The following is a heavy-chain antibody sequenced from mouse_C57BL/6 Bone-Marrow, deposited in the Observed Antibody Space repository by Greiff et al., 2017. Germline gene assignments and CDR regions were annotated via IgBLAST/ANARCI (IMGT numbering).Heavy chain of an antibody. CDR3: ARSGYSYGSSWFAY. Sequence: EVQLQQSGPALVKPGASVKISCKASGYTFPNYNMHWVNQNHGKNLEWIGYINPNNGGTSYNQKFKGKATLTVNTSSSTAYMELRSLTSEDSAVYYCARSGYSYGSSWFAYWAHGTPVTVSA. CDR1: GYTFPNYN. D-gene: IGHD1-1*01. J-gene: IGHJ3*01. V-gene: IGHV1-22*01. CDR2: INPNNGGT.